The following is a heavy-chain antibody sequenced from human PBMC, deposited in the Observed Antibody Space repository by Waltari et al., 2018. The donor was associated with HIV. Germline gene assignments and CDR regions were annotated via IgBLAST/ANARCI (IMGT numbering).Heavy chain of an antibody. J-gene: IGHJ4*02. D-gene: IGHD6-6*01. CDR1: GYTFTGYS. Sequence: QVQLVQSGAEVKKPGASVQVSCKASGYTFTGYSMHWVRQAPGQGLEWMGWINPNSGGTNYAQKFQGRVTMTRDTSISTAYMELSRLRSDDTAVYYCAREYSSSSRTGDYWGQGTLVTVSS. CDR2: INPNSGGT. V-gene: IGHV1-2*02. CDR3: AREYSSSSRTGDY.